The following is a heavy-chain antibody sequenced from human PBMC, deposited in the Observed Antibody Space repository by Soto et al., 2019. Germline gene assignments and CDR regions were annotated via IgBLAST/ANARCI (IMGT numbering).Heavy chain of an antibody. D-gene: IGHD2-2*01. V-gene: IGHV3-33*01. J-gene: IGHJ5*02. CDR3: ARDRSSTNLNWFDP. CDR1: GFTFSSYG. CDR2: IWYDGSNK. Sequence: GGSLRLSCAASGFTFSSYGMHWVRQAPGKGLEWVAVIWYDGSNKYYADSVKGRFTISRDNSKNTLYLQMNSLRAEDTAVYYCARDRSSTNLNWFDPWGQGTLVTVSS.